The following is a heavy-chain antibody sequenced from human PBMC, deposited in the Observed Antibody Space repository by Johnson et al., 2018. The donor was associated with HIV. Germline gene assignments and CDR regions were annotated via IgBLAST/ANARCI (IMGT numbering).Heavy chain of an antibody. V-gene: IGHV3-30*04. D-gene: IGHD6-19*01. CDR2: IWYDGSNK. J-gene: IGHJ3*02. CDR3: ARGHLAVAGTGDAFDI. Sequence: QVQLVESGGGVVQPGRSLRLSCAASGFTFSSYAMHWVRQAPGKGLEWVAVIWYDGSNKYYADSVQGRFTISRDNSKNTLYLQMNSLRAEDTAVYYCARGHLAVAGTGDAFDIWGQGTMVIVSS. CDR1: GFTFSSYA.